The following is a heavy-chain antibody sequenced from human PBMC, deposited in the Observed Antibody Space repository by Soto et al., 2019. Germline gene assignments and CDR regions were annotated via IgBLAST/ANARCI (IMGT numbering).Heavy chain of an antibody. CDR2: ISGSGGST. D-gene: IGHD3-3*01. CDR3: AKRGYYDFWSGYFLTFDY. V-gene: IGHV3-23*01. CDR1: GFTFSSYA. Sequence: GGSLRLSCAASGFTFSSYAMSWVRQAPGKGLEWVSAISGSGGSTYYADSVKGRFTISRDNSKNTLYLQMNSLRAEDTAVYYCAKRGYYDFWSGYFLTFDYWGQGTLVTVSS. J-gene: IGHJ4*02.